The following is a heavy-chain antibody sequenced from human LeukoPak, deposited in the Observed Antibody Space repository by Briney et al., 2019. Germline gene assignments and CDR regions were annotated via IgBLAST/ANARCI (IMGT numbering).Heavy chain of an antibody. V-gene: IGHV1-46*01. Sequence: ASVKVSCKASGYTFTSYYMHWVRQAPGQGLEWMGMINPSGGSTSYAQKFQGRVTMTRDTSTSTVYMELSSLRSEDTAVYYCAREKIRYSSGWTNYYGMDVWGQGTTVTVSS. CDR3: AREKIRYSSGWTNYYGMDV. J-gene: IGHJ6*02. CDR2: INPSGGST. D-gene: IGHD6-19*01. CDR1: GYTFTSYY.